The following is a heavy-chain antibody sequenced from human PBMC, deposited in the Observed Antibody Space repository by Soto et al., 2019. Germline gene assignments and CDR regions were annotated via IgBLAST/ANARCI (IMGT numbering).Heavy chain of an antibody. V-gene: IGHV5-51*01. CDR2: IYPGDSDT. CDR1: GYSFTSYW. J-gene: IGHJ3*02. Sequence: RGESLKISCKGSGYSFTSYWIGWVRQMPGKGLEWMGIIYPGDSDTRYSPSFQGQVTISADKSISTAYLQWSSLKASDTAMYYCARQTFGFGPAPHDAFDIWGQGTMVTVSS. D-gene: IGHD3-10*01. CDR3: ARQTFGFGPAPHDAFDI.